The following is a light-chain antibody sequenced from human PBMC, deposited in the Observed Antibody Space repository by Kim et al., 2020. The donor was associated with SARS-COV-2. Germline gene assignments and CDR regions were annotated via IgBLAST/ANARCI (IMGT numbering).Light chain of an antibody. Sequence: SVSPRDRATLFCRASQSVTTNVAWYQQKPGQAPRLLIYGASPRATGVPARFSGSGSGTDFTLTIGGLQSEDFAVYFCQQYNRWPYTFGQGTKLEI. V-gene: IGKV3-15*01. J-gene: IGKJ2*01. CDR3: QQYNRWPYT. CDR2: GAS. CDR1: QSVTTN.